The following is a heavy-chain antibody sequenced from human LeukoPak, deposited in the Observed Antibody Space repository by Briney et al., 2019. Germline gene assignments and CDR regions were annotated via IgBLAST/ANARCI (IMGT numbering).Heavy chain of an antibody. D-gene: IGHD3-22*01. J-gene: IGHJ4*02. CDR3: ARVLSITMIMTMGY. Sequence: ASAKVSCKASGYTFTSYDINWVRQATGQGLEWMGWMNPNSGNTGYAQKFQGRVTMTRNTSISTAYMELSSLRSEDTAVYYCARVLSITMIMTMGYWGQGALVTVSS. CDR1: GYTFTSYD. V-gene: IGHV1-8*01. CDR2: MNPNSGNT.